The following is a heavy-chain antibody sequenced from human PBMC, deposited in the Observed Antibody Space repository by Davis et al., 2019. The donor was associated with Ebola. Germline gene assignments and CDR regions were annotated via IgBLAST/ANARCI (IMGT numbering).Heavy chain of an antibody. D-gene: IGHD6-19*01. J-gene: IGHJ6*02. CDR3: ARARAIAVAGTGRYYYYGMDV. V-gene: IGHV4-34*01. Sequence: SETLSLTCAVYGGSFSGYYWSWIRQPPGKGLEWIGEINHSGSTKYNPSLKSRITISVDTSKNQFSVKMTSVTAADTAVYYCARARAIAVAGTGRYYYYGMDVWGQGTTVTVSS. CDR2: INHSGST. CDR1: GGSFSGYY.